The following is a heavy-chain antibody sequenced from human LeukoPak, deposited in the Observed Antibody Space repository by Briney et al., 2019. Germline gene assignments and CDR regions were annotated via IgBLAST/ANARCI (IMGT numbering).Heavy chain of an antibody. D-gene: IGHD3-22*01. V-gene: IGHV3-23*01. CDR1: GITLINYG. Sequence: QSGRCLRLACAVSGITLINYGMRWVRQDPGGWLEWVAGISGRGGRPHSADSVKGRFTVSRDNPKNTLYLQMNSLRAEDTAVYFCAKRGVVIRVILVGFHKEAYYFDSWGQGALVTVSS. CDR3: AKRGVVIRVILVGFHKEAYYFDS. J-gene: IGHJ4*02. CDR2: ISGRGGRP.